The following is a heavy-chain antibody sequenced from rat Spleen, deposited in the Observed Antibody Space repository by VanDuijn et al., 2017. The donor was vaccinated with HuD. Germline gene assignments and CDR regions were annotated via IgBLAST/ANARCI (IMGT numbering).Heavy chain of an antibody. CDR1: GFTFTNYD. CDR2: ISYDGSST. V-gene: IGHV5-29*01. Sequence: EVQLVESGGGLVQPGRSLKLSCAASGFTFTNYDMAWVRQAPAKGLEWVATISYDGSSTYYRESVKGRFTISRENAKSTLYLQMDSLKSEDTATYYCTRDRILRSTGFDYWGQGVMVTVSS. J-gene: IGHJ2*01. D-gene: IGHD1-6*01. CDR3: TRDRILRSTGFDY.